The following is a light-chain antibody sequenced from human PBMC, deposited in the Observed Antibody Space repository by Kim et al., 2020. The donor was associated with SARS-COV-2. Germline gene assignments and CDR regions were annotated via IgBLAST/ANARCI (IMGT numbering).Light chain of an antibody. CDR3: SSYTSSSTLP. V-gene: IGLV2-14*03. J-gene: IGLJ1*01. CDR2: DVS. CDR1: SSDVGGYSF. Sequence: LTQPASVSGSPGQSITISCTGTSSDVGGYSFVSWYQQHPGKAPKLMIYDVSNRPAGVSSRFSGSKSGNTASLTISGLQAEDEADYYCSSYTSSSTLPFGTGTKVTVL.